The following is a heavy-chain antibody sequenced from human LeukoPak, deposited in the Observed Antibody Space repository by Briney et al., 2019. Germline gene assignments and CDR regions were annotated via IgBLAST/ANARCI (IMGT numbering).Heavy chain of an antibody. J-gene: IGHJ4*02. Sequence: GGPLRLSCAASGLGLTDYYMDWVRQAPGKGLEWVGRARNKANSYRTEYAASVKGRFTISRDDSKNSLDLQMNSLKIEDTAVYYCVRGGSFYPFDYWGQGTLVTVSS. CDR1: GLGLTDYY. V-gene: IGHV3-72*01. CDR3: VRGGSFYPFDY. CDR2: ARNKANSYRT. D-gene: IGHD2/OR15-2a*01.